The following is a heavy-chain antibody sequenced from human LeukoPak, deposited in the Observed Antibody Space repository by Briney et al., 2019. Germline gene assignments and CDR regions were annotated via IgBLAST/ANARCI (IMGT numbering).Heavy chain of an antibody. Sequence: GGSLRFSCAASGFTFRTYWMARVRQGPGQGLEWVANINPGGSANYYVDSVKGRFTISTADAKTSLYLQRDSRRAEDTAVYSWARWGLSYTIDYWGQGTLVTVSS. CDR3: ARWGLSYTIDY. CDR1: GFTFRTYW. D-gene: IGHD2-21*01. CDR2: INPGGSAN. V-gene: IGHV3-7*01. J-gene: IGHJ4*02.